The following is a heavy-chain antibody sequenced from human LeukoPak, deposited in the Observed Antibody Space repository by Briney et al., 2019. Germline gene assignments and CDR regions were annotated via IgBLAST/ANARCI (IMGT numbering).Heavy chain of an antibody. D-gene: IGHD2-8*01. Sequence: PGGCLRLSCAGSGFTLGRYWMSWVRQAPGKGLEWVASINQGGSRLHYLDSVTGRFIIPRDDAQNSLFLQMTRLRVDDTAVYYCARLKDDVTKLDYWGQGTLVSVSS. CDR3: ARLKDDVTKLDY. J-gene: IGHJ4*02. CDR1: GFTLGRYW. CDR2: INQGGSRL. V-gene: IGHV3-7*01.